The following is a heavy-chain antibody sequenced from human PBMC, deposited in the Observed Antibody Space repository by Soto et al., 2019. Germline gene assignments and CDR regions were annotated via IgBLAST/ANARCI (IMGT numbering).Heavy chain of an antibody. J-gene: IGHJ3*02. CDR1: GGSINRSPYY. D-gene: IGHD1-1*01. V-gene: IGHV4-39*07. Sequence: SETLSLTCSVSGGSINRSPYYWDWIRQPPGKGLEWIGEINHSGNTNYNPSLKSRVTISVDTSNNQFSLKLNSVTAADTAVYYCARDHDNWNDVFAFDIWGQGTMVTVSS. CDR2: INHSGNT. CDR3: ARDHDNWNDVFAFDI.